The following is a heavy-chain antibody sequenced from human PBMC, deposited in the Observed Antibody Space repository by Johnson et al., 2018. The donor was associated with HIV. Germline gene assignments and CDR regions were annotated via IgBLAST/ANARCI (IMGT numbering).Heavy chain of an antibody. Sequence: EVQLVESGAGVVRPGGSLRLSCAASGFTFDDYGMSWVRQAPGKGLEWVSGINWNGGSTGYADSVKGRFTISRDNAKNTLYLQMNSLRAEDTAVYYCAKGPQGIATPDAFDIWGQGTMVTVSS. CDR3: AKGPQGIATPDAFDI. J-gene: IGHJ3*02. CDR2: INWNGGST. D-gene: IGHD2-21*01. CDR1: GFTFDDYG. V-gene: IGHV3-20*04.